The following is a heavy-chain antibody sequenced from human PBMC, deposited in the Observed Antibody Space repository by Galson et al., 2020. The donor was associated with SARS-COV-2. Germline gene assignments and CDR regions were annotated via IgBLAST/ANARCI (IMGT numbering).Heavy chain of an antibody. J-gene: IGHJ6*02. CDR2: ISSSSSYI. Sequence: NSGGSLRLSCAASGFTFSSYSMNWVRQAPGKGLEWVSSISSSSSYIYYADSVKGRFTISRDNAKNSLYLQMNSLRAEDTAVYYCAREKMVRDYYDDYAMDVWGQGTTVTVSS. V-gene: IGHV3-21*01. D-gene: IGHD3-10*01. CDR1: GFTFSSYS. CDR3: AREKMVRDYYDDYAMDV.